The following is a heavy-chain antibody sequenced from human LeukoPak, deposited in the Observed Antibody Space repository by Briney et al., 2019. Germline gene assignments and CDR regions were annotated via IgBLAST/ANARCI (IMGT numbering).Heavy chain of an antibody. Sequence: ASVKVSCKASGYTFTSYYMRWVRQAPGQGLEWMGIINPSGGSTSYAQKFQGRVTMTRDTSTSTVYMELSSLRSEDTAVYYCAKDEVPGWAAATFFDYWGQGTLVTVSS. J-gene: IGHJ4*02. CDR2: INPSGGST. V-gene: IGHV1-46*01. D-gene: IGHD6-13*01. CDR3: AKDEVPGWAAATFFDY. CDR1: GYTFTSYY.